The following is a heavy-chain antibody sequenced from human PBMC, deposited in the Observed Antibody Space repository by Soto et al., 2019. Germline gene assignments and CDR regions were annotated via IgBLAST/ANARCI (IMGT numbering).Heavy chain of an antibody. J-gene: IGHJ3*02. D-gene: IGHD3-9*01. CDR3: AREVPYYDILTGYRAGDAFAI. V-gene: IGHV4-59*01. CDR2: IYYSGST. Sequence: PSETLSLTCTVSGGSISSYYWSWIRQPPEKGLEWIGYIYYSGSTNYNPSLKSRVTISVDTSKNQFSLKLSSVTAADTAVYYCAREVPYYDILTGYRAGDAFAIWGQGTMVTVSS. CDR1: GGSISSYY.